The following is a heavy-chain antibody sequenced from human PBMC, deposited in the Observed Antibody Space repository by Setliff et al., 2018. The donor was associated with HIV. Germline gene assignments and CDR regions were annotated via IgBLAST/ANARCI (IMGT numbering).Heavy chain of an antibody. Sequence: LSLTCTVSGGSMRGGGNYWSWIRQHPGKGLEWIGYIYYSGSTNYNPSLKSRVTISVDTSKNQFSLKLSSVTAADTAVYYCARTEDYSFGDAPFDYWGHGTLVTVSS. J-gene: IGHJ4*01. V-gene: IGHV4-61*08. CDR3: ARTEDYSFGDAPFDY. CDR1: GGSMRGGGNY. D-gene: IGHD5-18*01. CDR2: IYYSGST.